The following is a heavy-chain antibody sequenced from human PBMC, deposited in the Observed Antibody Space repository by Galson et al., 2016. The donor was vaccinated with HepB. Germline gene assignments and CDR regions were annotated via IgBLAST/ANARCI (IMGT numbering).Heavy chain of an antibody. D-gene: IGHD3-22*01. CDR1: GYIFAGYY. V-gene: IGHV1-2*02. CDR2: LNPNTGGT. Sequence: SVKVSCKASGYIFAGYYIHWVRLAPGQRLEWMGWLNPNTGGTNYAQKFRGRVTLTRDTSISTAYMELSRLRSDDTAVYSCARVGYYDSRGDATDALDIWGQGTMVTVSS. J-gene: IGHJ3*02. CDR3: ARVGYYDSRGDATDALDI.